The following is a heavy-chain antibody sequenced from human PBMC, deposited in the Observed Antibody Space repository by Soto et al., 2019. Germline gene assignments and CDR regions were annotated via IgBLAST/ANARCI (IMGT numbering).Heavy chain of an antibody. Sequence: DVQLLESGGGLVQPGGSLRLSCAASGFSFSSYAMVWVRQAPGKGLEWVAVISARGGSSYFADSVKGRFTLFRDNSKNVLSLEMNSLRAEDTAIYFCAKGSIEYSASVDNWGQGPLVVVSS. CDR1: GFSFSSYA. D-gene: IGHD5-12*01. CDR3: AKGSIEYSASVDN. CDR2: ISARGGSS. J-gene: IGHJ4*02. V-gene: IGHV3-23*01.